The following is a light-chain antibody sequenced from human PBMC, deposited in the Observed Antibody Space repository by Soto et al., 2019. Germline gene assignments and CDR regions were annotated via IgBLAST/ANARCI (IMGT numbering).Light chain of an antibody. V-gene: IGLV2-14*01. CDR2: EVN. J-gene: IGLJ1*01. CDR3: SSYADSANYV. Sequence: QSVLTQPASVSGSPGQSITISCTGTSSDVGGYEYVSWYQQYPGKAPKLMIYEVNNRPSGVSHRFSGSKSGNTASLTISGLQAEDEADYYCSSYADSANYVFGTGTKVTVL. CDR1: SSDVGGYEY.